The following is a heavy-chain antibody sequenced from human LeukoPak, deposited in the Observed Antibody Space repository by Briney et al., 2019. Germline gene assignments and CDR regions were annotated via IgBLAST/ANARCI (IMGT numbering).Heavy chain of an antibody. D-gene: IGHD6-13*01. CDR2: INAGNGNT. CDR1: GYTFTSYA. J-gene: IGHJ4*02. V-gene: IGHV1-3*01. CDR3: ARAARQGIAVAMVKGFFDY. Sequence: ASVKVSCKASGYTFTSYAMHWVRQAPGQRLEWMGWINAGNGNTKYSQKFQGRVTITRDTSASTAYMELSSLRSEDTAVYYCARAARQGIAVAMVKGFFDYWGQGTLVTVSS.